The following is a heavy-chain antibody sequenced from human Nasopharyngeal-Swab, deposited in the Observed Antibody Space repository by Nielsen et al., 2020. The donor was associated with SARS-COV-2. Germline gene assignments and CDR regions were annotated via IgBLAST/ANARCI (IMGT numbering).Heavy chain of an antibody. D-gene: IGHD6-13*01. CDR3: AKEQLVKGEEGEGWVWFMDV. Sequence: GESLKISCAASAFTFSSYGMHWVRQAPGKGLEWVAVISYDGSNKYYADSVKGRFTISRDNSKSTLYLEMSSLRADDTAVYYCAKEQLVKGEEGEGWVWFMDVGGQGSTVTVSS. CDR1: AFTFSSYG. V-gene: IGHV3-30*18. CDR2: ISYDGSNK. J-gene: IGHJ6*02.